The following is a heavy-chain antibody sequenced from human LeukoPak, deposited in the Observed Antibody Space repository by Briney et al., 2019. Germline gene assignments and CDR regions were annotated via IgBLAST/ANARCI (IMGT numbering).Heavy chain of an antibody. CDR2: IWYDGSNR. CDR3: ARAGVMGATQADY. CDR1: GFTFSSYG. V-gene: IGHV3-33*01. D-gene: IGHD1-26*01. J-gene: IGHJ4*02. Sequence: PGRSLRLSCAASGFTFSSYGMHWVRQAPGKGLEWVAVIWYDGSNRYYADSVKGRFTISRDNSKNTLYLQMNSLRAEDTAVYYCARAGVMGATQADYWGQGTLVTVSS.